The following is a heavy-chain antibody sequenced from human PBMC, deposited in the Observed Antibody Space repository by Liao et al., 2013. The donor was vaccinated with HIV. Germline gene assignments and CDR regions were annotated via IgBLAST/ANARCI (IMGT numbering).Heavy chain of an antibody. CDR2: IYTSGST. D-gene: IGHD5-24*01. Sequence: QVELQESGPGLVKPSQTLSLTCTVSGGSISSSTHSWSWIRQPAGKGLEWIGRIYTSGSTNYNPSLKSRVTISVDMSKNQFSLKLSSVTAADTAVYYCARDSKWLYWYFDLWGRGTLVTVSS. J-gene: IGHJ2*01. V-gene: IGHV4-61*02. CDR1: GGSISSSTHS. CDR3: ARDSKWLYWYFDL.